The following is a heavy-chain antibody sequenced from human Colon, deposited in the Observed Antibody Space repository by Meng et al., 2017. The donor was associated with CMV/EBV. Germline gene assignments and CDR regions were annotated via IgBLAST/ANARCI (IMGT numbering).Heavy chain of an antibody. V-gene: IGHV4-38-2*02. CDR2: IHHSGST. Sequence: SETLSLTCTVSSYSISSGYYWGWIRQPPGKGLEWIGSIHHSGSTYYNPSLKSRVTISVDTSKNQFSLKLGSVTAAETAVYYCGRLCTNGICYVRYWGQGTLVTVSS. J-gene: IGHJ4*02. CDR3: GRLCTNGICYVRY. D-gene: IGHD2-8*01. CDR1: SYSISSGYY.